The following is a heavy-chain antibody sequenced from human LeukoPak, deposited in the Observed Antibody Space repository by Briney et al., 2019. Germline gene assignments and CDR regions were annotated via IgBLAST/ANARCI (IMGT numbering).Heavy chain of an antibody. CDR2: IYYSGST. D-gene: IGHD2-15*01. Sequence: SETLSLTCTVSGGSISSYYWSWIRQPPGKGLEWIGYIYYSGSTNYNPSLKSRVTISVDKSKNQFSLKLSSVTAADTAVYYCASANCSGGSCYIGSYFDYWGQGTLVTVSS. J-gene: IGHJ4*02. CDR1: GGSISSYY. V-gene: IGHV4-59*12. CDR3: ASANCSGGSCYIGSYFDY.